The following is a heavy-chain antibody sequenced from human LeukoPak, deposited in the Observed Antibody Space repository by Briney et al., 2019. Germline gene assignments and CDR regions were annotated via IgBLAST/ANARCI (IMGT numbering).Heavy chain of an antibody. CDR3: ARDPSYYDFWSGYQHTFDY. D-gene: IGHD3-3*01. J-gene: IGHJ4*02. Sequence: GASVKVSCKASGYTFTGYYMHWVRQAPGQGLEWMGWINPNSGGTNYAQKFQGRVTMTRDTSISTAYMELSRLRSDDTAVYYCARDPSYYDFWSGYQHTFDYWGQGTLVTVSS. CDR1: GYTFTGYY. CDR2: INPNSGGT. V-gene: IGHV1-2*02.